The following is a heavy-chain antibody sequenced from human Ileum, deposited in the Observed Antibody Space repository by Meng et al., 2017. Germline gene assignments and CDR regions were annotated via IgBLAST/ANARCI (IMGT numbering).Heavy chain of an antibody. J-gene: IGHJ4*02. CDR3: SGASSSSYLGY. CDR1: GYTFTDYY. D-gene: IGHD6-13*01. CDR2: INPKSGIR. V-gene: IGHV1-2*06. Sequence: QVKLVQSGAEVKKPGASGKVSCKTSGYTFTDYYIKWLRQAPGQGLEWMGRINPKSGIRHYAQKFQGRVTMTSDTSTSTAYMEVSGLTSDDTAVYYCSGASSSSYLGYWGQGTLVTVSS.